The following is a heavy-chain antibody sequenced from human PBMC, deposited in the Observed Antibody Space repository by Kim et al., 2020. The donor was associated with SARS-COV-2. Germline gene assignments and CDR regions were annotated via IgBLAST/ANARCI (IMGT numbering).Heavy chain of an antibody. D-gene: IGHD3-9*01. J-gene: IGHJ5*02. CDR1: GYTFTSYY. V-gene: IGHV1-46*01. Sequence: ASVKVSCKASGYTFTSYYMHWVRQAPGQGLEWMGIINPSGGSTSYAQKFQGRVTMTRDTSTSTVYMELSSLRSEDTAVYYCAREGVLRYFDHRGNWFDPWGQGTLVTVSS. CDR2: INPSGGST. CDR3: AREGVLRYFDHRGNWFDP.